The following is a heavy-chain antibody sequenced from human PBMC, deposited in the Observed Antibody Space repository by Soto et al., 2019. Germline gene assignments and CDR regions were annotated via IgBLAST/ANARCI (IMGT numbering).Heavy chain of an antibody. CDR2: ISYSGIA. CDR3: ARSYYDSTGFAVDP. CDR1: GDSISSGGHY. V-gene: IGHV4-61*08. Sequence: PSETLSLTCAVSGDSISSGGHYWSWIRQHPGKGPEWIGYISYSGIANYNPSLTSRATISVETSKNQFSMKLTSVTASDTAVYYCARSYYDSTGFAVDPWGQGTLVTVSS. D-gene: IGHD3-22*01. J-gene: IGHJ5*02.